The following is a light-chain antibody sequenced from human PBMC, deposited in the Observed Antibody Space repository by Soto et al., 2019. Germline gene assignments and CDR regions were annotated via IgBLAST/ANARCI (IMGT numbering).Light chain of an antibody. CDR1: QSVSSSS. CDR3: QQRSNWPIT. J-gene: IGKJ5*01. Sequence: EILFAQSPGTLSLSTGERATLSCRASQSVSSSSLAWYQRKPGQSPRLLIYGASNRDTGIPARFSGSGSWTDFTLTISRLEPEDFEVDYCQQRSNWPITFGQGTRLEI. CDR2: GAS. V-gene: IGKV3D-20*02.